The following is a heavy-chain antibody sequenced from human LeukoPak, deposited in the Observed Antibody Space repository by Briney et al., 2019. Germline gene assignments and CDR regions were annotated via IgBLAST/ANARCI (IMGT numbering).Heavy chain of an antibody. Sequence: SETLSLTCTVSVDSISSYYWSWIPQPPGRGLEWIGSISYSGSTNYLPSLQSRVTISLDTSNNHFSLNLTSVTAADTAVYYCARYASSSIFGVVVGGWFDPWGQGTLVTVSS. D-gene: IGHD3-3*01. CDR1: VDSISSYY. CDR3: ARYASSSIFGVVVGGWFDP. CDR2: ISYSGST. V-gene: IGHV4-59*01. J-gene: IGHJ5*02.